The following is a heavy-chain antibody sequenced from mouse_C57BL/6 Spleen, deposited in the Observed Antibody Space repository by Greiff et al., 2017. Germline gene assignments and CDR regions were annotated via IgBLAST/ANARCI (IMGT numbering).Heavy chain of an antibody. CDR3: TRYGVYYAMDY. Sequence: VKLVESDAELVKPGASVKISCKVSGYTFTDHTIHWMKQRPEQGLEWIGYIYPRGGSTKYNEKFKGKATLTVDKSSSTAYMQLNSLTSEDSAVYFCTRYGVYYAMDYWGQGTSVTVSS. CDR2: IYPRGGST. D-gene: IGHD1-1*01. CDR1: GYTFTDHT. J-gene: IGHJ4*01. V-gene: IGHV1-78*01.